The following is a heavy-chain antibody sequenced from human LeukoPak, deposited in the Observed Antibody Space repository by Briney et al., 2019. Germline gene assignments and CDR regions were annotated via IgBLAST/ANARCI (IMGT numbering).Heavy chain of an antibody. V-gene: IGHV3-23*01. J-gene: IGHJ4*02. D-gene: IGHD3-3*01. Sequence: GGSLRLSCAASGFTFSSYAMSWVRQAPGKGLEWVSAISGSGGSTYYADSVKGRFTISRDNSKNTLYLQMNSLRVEDTAVYYCAKDRDFWSGYYRGYYFDYWGQGTLVTVSS. CDR1: GFTFSSYA. CDR2: ISGSGGST. CDR3: AKDRDFWSGYYRGYYFDY.